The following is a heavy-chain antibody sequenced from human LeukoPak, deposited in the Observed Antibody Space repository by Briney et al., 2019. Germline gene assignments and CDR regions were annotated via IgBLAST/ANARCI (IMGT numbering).Heavy chain of an antibody. CDR2: INPNSGGT. V-gene: IGHV1-2*02. CDR3: ARPRITMMNPTDY. J-gene: IGHJ4*02. Sequence: ASVKVSCKASGYTFTGYYMHWVRQAPGQGLEWMGWINPNSGGTNYAQKFQGRVTVTRDTSISTAYMELSRLRSDDTAVYYCARPRITMMNPTDYWGQGTLVTVSS. CDR1: GYTFTGYY. D-gene: IGHD3-22*01.